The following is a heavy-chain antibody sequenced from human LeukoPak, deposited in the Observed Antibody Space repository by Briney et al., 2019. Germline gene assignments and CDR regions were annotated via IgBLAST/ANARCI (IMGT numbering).Heavy chain of an antibody. CDR3: ARDLLTGDPYYYYYGMDV. J-gene: IGHJ6*02. CDR1: GGSISSYY. CDR2: IYYSGST. D-gene: IGHD7-27*01. Sequence: SETLSLTCTVSGGSISSYYWSWIRQPPGKGLEWIGYIYYSGSTNYNPSLKSRVTISVDTSKNQFSLKLSSVTAADTAVYYCARDLLTGDPYYYYYGMDVWGQGTTVTVSS. V-gene: IGHV4-59*01.